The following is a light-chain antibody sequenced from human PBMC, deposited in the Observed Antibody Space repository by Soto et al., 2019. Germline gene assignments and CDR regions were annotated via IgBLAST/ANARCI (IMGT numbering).Light chain of an antibody. Sequence: QAALAPPPSASGSPGQSVTISCTGTSSDVGGYNYVSWYQQHPGKAPKLMIYEVSERPSGVPDRFSGSKSSNTASLTVSGFQAEDEADYYCSSYAGSNNFVFGTGTKVTV. V-gene: IGLV2-8*01. J-gene: IGLJ1*01. CDR2: EVS. CDR3: SSYAGSNNFV. CDR1: SSDVGGYNY.